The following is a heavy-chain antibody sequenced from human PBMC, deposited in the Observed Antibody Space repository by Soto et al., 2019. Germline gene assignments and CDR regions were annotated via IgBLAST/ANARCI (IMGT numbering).Heavy chain of an antibody. CDR3: ARARRARYFDY. Sequence: QVQLQESGPGLVKPSQTLSLTCTVSGGSISSGDSYWSWIRQPPGKGLEWIGYTYYSGTTYYNPSLKSRVTLSVDTSKNQFSLKLSSVTAAATAVYYCARARRARYFDYWDQGTLVTVSA. CDR1: GGSISSGDSY. CDR2: TYYSGTT. V-gene: IGHV4-30-4*01. D-gene: IGHD2-15*01. J-gene: IGHJ4*02.